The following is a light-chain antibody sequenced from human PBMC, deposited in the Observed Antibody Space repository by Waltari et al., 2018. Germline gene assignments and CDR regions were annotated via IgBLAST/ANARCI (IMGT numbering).Light chain of an antibody. CDR3: QQGFT. V-gene: IGKV1-5*03. J-gene: IGKJ3*01. Sequence: DIQMTQSPSTLSASVGDRVTITCRAGQDIGDWLAWYQQKPGKAPKPLISRASNLEPGVPSRFSGSGSGTEFTLTVSSLQPDDFATYYCQQGFTFGPGTKVDIK. CDR2: RAS. CDR1: QDIGDW.